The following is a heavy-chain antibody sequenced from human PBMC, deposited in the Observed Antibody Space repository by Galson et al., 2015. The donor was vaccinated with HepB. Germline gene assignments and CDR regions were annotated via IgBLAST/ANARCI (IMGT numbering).Heavy chain of an antibody. CDR3: ARDDSGMYQLLGFYYYMDV. D-gene: IGHD2-2*01. V-gene: IGHV1-18*01. J-gene: IGHJ6*03. CDR1: GYTFTSYG. CDR2: IITHNVNT. Sequence: SVKVSCKASGYTFTSYGISWVRQAPGQGLEWMGWIITHNVNTNYAQKFQGRVTMTTDTSTSTAYMELRNLTSDDTAVYYCARDDSGMYQLLGFYYYMDVWGKGATVTVSS.